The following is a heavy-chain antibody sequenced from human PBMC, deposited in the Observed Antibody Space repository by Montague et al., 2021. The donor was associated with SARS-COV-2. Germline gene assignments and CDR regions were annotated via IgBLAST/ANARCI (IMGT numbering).Heavy chain of an antibody. Sequence: TLSLTCTVSGASIRTGIYYWSWIRPPAGKGLEWIGRIRTTGHTDYNSSLESRVFMSVDTSTNQFSLSLTSVTAADTAVYFCARFGSGTLEFDLWGQGTLVTVSS. CDR1: GASIRTGIYY. CDR3: ARFGSGTLEFDL. D-gene: IGHD1-26*01. V-gene: IGHV4-61*02. J-gene: IGHJ4*01. CDR2: IRTTGHT.